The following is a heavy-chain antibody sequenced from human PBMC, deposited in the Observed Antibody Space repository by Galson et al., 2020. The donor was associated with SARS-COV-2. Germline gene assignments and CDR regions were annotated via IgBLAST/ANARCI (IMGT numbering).Heavy chain of an antibody. CDR2: ISGRGSNT. V-gene: IGHV3-23*01. Sequence: GEPLKITCAASGFTFGNYAMSWVRKAPGKGLEWLSGISGRGSNTYYADSVKGRFTVSRDNSKNTLFLQMNSLSAEVTAIYYCAKDYIDAVTAGSGSWGQGTLVTVSS. CDR1: GFTFGNYA. D-gene: IGHD2-21*02. CDR3: AKDYIDAVTAGSGS. J-gene: IGHJ5*02.